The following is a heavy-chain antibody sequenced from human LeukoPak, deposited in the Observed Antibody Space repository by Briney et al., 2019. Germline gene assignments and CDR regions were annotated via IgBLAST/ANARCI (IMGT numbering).Heavy chain of an antibody. CDR2: MSPDSGNT. J-gene: IGHJ5*02. CDR3: AREMMRARWFDP. Sequence: ASVKVSCKASGYTFTSYEINWVRQATGHGLEWMGWMSPDSGNTGYAQKFQGRVTMTRNTSISTAYMELSSLRSEDTAVYYCAREMMRARWFDPWGQGTLATVSS. V-gene: IGHV1-8*01. D-gene: IGHD3-16*01. CDR1: GYTFTSYE.